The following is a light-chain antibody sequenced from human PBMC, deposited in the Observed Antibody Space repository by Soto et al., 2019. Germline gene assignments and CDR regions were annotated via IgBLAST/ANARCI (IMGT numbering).Light chain of an antibody. Sequence: EIVMTQSPATLSVSPGEGATLSCRASQSVGRNLAWYQQRPGQAPRLLIYGASTRATGIPARFSGSGSGTDFTLTISSLQSEDFAVYYCQHYDNWPPYTFGQGTNLEIK. J-gene: IGKJ2*01. CDR2: GAS. CDR1: QSVGRN. V-gene: IGKV3-15*01. CDR3: QHYDNWPPYT.